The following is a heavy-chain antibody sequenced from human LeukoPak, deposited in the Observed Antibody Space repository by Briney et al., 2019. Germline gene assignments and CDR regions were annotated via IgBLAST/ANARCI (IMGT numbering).Heavy chain of an antibody. J-gene: IGHJ4*02. CDR1: GYTLTELS. V-gene: IGHV1-24*01. CDR3: ATVDILTGSSSLGFDY. CDR2: FDPEDGET. Sequence: ASVKVSCKVSGYTLTELSMHWVRQAPGKGLEWMGGFDPEDGETIYAQKFQGRVTMTEDTSTDTAYMELSSLRSEDTAVYYCATVDILTGSSSLGFDYWGQGTLVTVSS. D-gene: IGHD3-9*01.